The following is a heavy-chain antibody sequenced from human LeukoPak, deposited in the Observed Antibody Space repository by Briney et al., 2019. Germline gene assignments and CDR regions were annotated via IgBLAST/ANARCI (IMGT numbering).Heavy chain of an antibody. V-gene: IGHV3-23*01. CDR3: ARVVPPTDYGSGSYFWDPYYFDY. Sequence: PGGSLRLSCAASGFTFSSYGMSWVRQAPGKGLEWVSAISGSGGRTYYADSVKGRFTISRGNSKNTLYLQMNSLRAEDTAVYYCARVVPPTDYGSGSYFWDPYYFDYWGQGTLVTVSS. D-gene: IGHD3-10*01. J-gene: IGHJ4*02. CDR2: ISGSGGRT. CDR1: GFTFSSYG.